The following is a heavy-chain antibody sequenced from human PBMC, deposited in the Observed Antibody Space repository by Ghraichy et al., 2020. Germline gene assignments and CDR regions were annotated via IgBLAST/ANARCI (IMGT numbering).Heavy chain of an antibody. J-gene: IGHJ4*02. CDR1: GGSISSSSYY. V-gene: IGHV4-39*01. CDR3: ARPYSSGWYYFDY. Sequence: SETLSLTCTVSGGSISSSSYYWGWIRQPPGKGLEWIGSIYYSGSTYYNPSLKSRVTISVDTSKNQFSLKLSSVTAADTAVYYCARPYSSGWYYFDYWGQGTLVTVSS. D-gene: IGHD6-19*01. CDR2: IYYSGST.